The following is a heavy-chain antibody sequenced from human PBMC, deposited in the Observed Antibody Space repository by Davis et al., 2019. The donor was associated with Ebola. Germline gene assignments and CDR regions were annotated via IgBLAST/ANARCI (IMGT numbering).Heavy chain of an antibody. Sequence: AASVKVSCKASGGTFSSYAISWVRQAPGQGLEWMGGIIPIFGTANYAQKFQGRVTITADESTSTAYMELSSLRSEDTAVYYCAREKNYYGDFGPLDYWGQGTLVTVSS. CDR2: IIPIFGTA. J-gene: IGHJ4*02. CDR3: AREKNYYGDFGPLDY. D-gene: IGHD4-17*01. V-gene: IGHV1-69*13. CDR1: GGTFSSYA.